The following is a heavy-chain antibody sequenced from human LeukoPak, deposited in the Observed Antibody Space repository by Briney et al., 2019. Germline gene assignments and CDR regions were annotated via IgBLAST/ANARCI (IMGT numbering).Heavy chain of an antibody. J-gene: IGHJ3*02. CDR2: IVPSGGTT. CDR3: ARHSSSSVSDAFDI. V-gene: IGHV3-23*01. Sequence: GGSLRLSRAASGFTFSSYGMNWVRQAPGKGLGWVSGIVPSGGTTYYADSVKGRFTVSRDNSKNTLYLQMNSLRAEDTAVYYCARHSSSSVSDAFDIWGQGTMVTVSS. D-gene: IGHD6-6*01. CDR1: GFTFSSYG.